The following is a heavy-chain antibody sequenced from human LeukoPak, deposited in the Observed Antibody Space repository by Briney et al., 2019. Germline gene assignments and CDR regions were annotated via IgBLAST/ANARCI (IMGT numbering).Heavy chain of an antibody. CDR3: ARDDTSRLGSGWHP. D-gene: IGHD6-19*01. V-gene: IGHV1-18*01. J-gene: IGHJ5*02. CDR1: GYTFTSYG. CDR2: ISAYNGNT. Sequence: ASVKVSCKASGYTFTSYGISWVRQAPGQGLEWMGWISAYNGNTNYAQKLQGRVTMTRDMSTSTVYMELSSLRSEGTAVYYCARDDTSRLGSGWHPWGQGTLVTVSS.